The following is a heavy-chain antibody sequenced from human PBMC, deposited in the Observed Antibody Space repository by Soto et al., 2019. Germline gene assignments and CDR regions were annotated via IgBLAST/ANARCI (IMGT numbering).Heavy chain of an antibody. CDR1: GYTFTSYG. V-gene: IGHV1-18*01. J-gene: IGHJ5*02. CDR2: NSAYNGNT. D-gene: IGHD6-19*01. CDR3: ARDWGYSSGSEDWFDP. Sequence: ASVKVSCKASGYTFTSYGISWVRQAPGQGLEGMGWNSAYNGNTNYAQKLQGRVTMTTDTSTSTAYIELRSLRSDDTAVYYCARDWGYSSGSEDWFDPWGQGTLVTVSS.